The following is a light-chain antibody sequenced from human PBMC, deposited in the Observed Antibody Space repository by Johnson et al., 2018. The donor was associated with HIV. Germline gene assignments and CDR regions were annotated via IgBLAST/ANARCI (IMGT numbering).Light chain of an antibody. Sequence: QSVLTQPPSVSAAPGQKVTISCSGSSSNIGNNYVSSYQQLPGTAPKLLIYENNKRPSGIPDRFSGSKSGTSATLGITGLQTGDEAEYYCGTWDSSLSAVVCGTGTQVTVL. V-gene: IGLV1-51*02. CDR3: GTWDSSLSAVV. CDR1: SSNIGNNY. CDR2: ENN. J-gene: IGLJ1*01.